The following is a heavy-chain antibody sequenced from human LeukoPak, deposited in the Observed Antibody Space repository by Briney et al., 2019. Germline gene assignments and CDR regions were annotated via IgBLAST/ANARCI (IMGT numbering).Heavy chain of an antibody. CDR3: AKDARRTSGWYFFDY. V-gene: IGHV3-23*01. CDR2: ISDIGTTT. D-gene: IGHD6-19*01. Sequence: QPGGSLRLSCAASGFAFSNLAMGWVRQAPGKGLEWVSGISDIGTTTYYADSVKGRFTISRDNSKNTLFLQMNSLRAEDTAVYYCAKDARRTSGWYFFDYWGQGTLVTVSS. J-gene: IGHJ4*02. CDR1: GFAFSNLA.